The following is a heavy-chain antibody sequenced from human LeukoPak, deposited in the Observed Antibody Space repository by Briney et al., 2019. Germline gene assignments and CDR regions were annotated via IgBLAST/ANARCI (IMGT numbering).Heavy chain of an antibody. J-gene: IGHJ4*02. D-gene: IGHD3-16*02. CDR2: ISGSGGST. CDR1: GFTFSSYA. V-gene: IGHV3-23*01. Sequence: GGSLRLSCAASGFTFSSYAMSWVRQAPGKGLEWVSAISGSGGSTYYADSVKGRFTISRDNSKNTLYLQMNSLRAEDTAVYYCAKANKPVIYGSNSYWGQGTLVTVSS. CDR3: AKANKPVIYGSNSY.